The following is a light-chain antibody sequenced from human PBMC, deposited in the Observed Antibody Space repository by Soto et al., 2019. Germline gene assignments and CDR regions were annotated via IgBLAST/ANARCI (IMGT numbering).Light chain of an antibody. V-gene: IGKV3-11*01. Sequence: EIVLTQSPATVSLSPGERVTLSCRASQSVSSCLAWYQQKPGQAPRLLIYDTSIRAAAIPARFSGGGSGTDFTLTISSLEPEDFVVYFCQQCGTRPPITFGQGTRLEIK. CDR2: DTS. J-gene: IGKJ5*01. CDR1: QSVSSC. CDR3: QQCGTRPPIT.